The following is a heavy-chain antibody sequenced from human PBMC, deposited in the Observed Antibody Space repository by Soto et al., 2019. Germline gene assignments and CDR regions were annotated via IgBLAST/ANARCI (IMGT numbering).Heavy chain of an antibody. J-gene: IGHJ4*02. CDR1: GGSFSGYY. Sequence: QVQLQQWGAGLLKPSETLSLTCAVYGGSFSGYYWSWIRQPPGKGLEWIGEINHSGSTNYNPSLKSRVTISVDTSKNQFSRKLSSVTAADTAVYYCARGKVVPAALTYYFDYWGQGTLGTVSS. D-gene: IGHD2-2*01. CDR2: INHSGST. CDR3: ARGKVVPAALTYYFDY. V-gene: IGHV4-34*01.